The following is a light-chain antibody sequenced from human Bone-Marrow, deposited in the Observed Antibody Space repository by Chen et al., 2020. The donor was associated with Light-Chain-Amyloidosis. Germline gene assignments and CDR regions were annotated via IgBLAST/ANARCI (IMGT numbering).Light chain of an antibody. CDR3: NSYTTSSSPVV. CDR2: DVS. CDR1: NSDVGGYNY. V-gene: IGLV2-14*01. Sequence: QSALTHPASVSGSPGQSITISCTGTNSDVGGYNYVSWYQQHPGKAPKLIIYDVSHRPSGISNRFSGSESGNTASLTVSGLQAEDEADYYCNSYTTSSSPVVFGGGTKLTVL. J-gene: IGLJ2*01.